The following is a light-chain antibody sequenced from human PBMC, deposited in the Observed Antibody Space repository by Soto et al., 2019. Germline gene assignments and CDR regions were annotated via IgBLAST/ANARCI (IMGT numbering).Light chain of an antibody. CDR1: QSVSSNY. CDR2: AAS. J-gene: IGKJ1*01. CDR3: QQYGRSPSWT. Sequence: EIVLTQSPGTLSLSPGERATLSCRASQSVSSNYLAWYQQKPGQAPRLLIYAASSRATGIPDRFSGSGSGTDFTLTISRLEPEDFAVYYCQQYGRSPSWTFGQGTKVEIK. V-gene: IGKV3-20*01.